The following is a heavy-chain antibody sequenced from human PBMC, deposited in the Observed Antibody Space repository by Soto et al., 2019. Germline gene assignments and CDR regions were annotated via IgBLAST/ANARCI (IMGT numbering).Heavy chain of an antibody. V-gene: IGHV4-4*02. CDR3: ARDDHIVVVPTSLGAMDV. CDR1: GGSISSNEW. D-gene: IGHD2-2*01. J-gene: IGHJ6*02. Sequence: SETLSLTCAVYGGSISSNEWWSWVRQPPGEGLEWIGEIYHSGSTNYNPSLKSRVTISLDKSKNQFSLKLTSVTAADSAVYYCARDDHIVVVPTSLGAMDVWGQGTTVTVSS. CDR2: IYHSGST.